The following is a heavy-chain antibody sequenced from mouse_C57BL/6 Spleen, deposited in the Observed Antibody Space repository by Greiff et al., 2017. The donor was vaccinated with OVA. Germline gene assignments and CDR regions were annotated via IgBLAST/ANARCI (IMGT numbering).Heavy chain of an antibody. V-gene: IGHV1-81*01. J-gene: IGHJ4*01. Sequence: VKLVESGAELARPGASVKLSCKASGYTFTSYGISWVKQRTGQGLEWIGEIYPRSGNTYYNEKFTGKATLTADKSSSTAYMELRSLTSEDSAVYFCARLTLDSSGLYYAMDYWGQGTSVTVSS. D-gene: IGHD3-2*02. CDR2: IYPRSGNT. CDR1: GYTFTSYG. CDR3: ARLTLDSSGLYYAMDY.